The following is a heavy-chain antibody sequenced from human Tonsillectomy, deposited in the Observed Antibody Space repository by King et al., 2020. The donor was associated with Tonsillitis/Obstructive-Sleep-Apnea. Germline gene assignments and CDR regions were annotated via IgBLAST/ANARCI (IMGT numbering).Heavy chain of an antibody. CDR3: ARIVVGYYDTSGYYWYFDL. CDR1: GGSISTYY. D-gene: IGHD3-22*01. CDR2: ISYSGST. Sequence: VQLQESGPGLVKPSETLSLTCTVSGGSISTYYWSWIRQPPGKGLEWIGYISYSGSTNYNPSLKSRVTISVDTSKNQFSLNLSSVTAADTAVYYCARIVVGYYDTSGYYWYFDLWGRGTLVTVSS. V-gene: IGHV4-59*01. J-gene: IGHJ2*01.